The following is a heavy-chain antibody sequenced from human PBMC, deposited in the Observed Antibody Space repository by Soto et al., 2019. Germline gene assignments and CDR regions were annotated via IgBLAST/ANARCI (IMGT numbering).Heavy chain of an antibody. CDR2: INPSGGST. CDR1: GYTFNRHY. J-gene: IGHJ4*02. CDR3: XXXXXXXXFDY. Sequence: QVQLVQSGAEVKKPGASVKVSCKASGYTFNRHYMHWVRQAPGQGLEWMGLINPSGGSTSYAQKXXXXXXXXXXXXXXXXXXXXXXXXXXXXXXXXXXXXXXXXXFDYWGQGTLVTVSS. V-gene: IGHV1-46*02.